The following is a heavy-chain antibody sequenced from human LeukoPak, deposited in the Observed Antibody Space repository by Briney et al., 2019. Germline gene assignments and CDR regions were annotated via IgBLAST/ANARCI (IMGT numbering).Heavy chain of an antibody. D-gene: IGHD1-1*01. CDR2: ISYDGSNK. J-gene: IGHJ6*02. Sequence: SGGSLRLPCAASGFTFSSYGMHWVRQAPGKGLEWVAVISYDGSNKYYADSVKGRFTISRDNSKNTLYLQMNSLRAEDTAVYYCAKDLDDYYGMDVWGQGTTVTVSS. V-gene: IGHV3-30*18. CDR1: GFTFSSYG. CDR3: AKDLDDYYGMDV.